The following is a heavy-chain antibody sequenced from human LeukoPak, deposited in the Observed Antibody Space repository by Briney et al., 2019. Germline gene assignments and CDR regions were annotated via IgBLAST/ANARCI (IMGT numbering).Heavy chain of an antibody. V-gene: IGHV3-20*04. CDR3: ARDGSGAGASDI. Sequence: GGSLRLSCAASGFTFSNYAMSWVRHAPGKGLEWVSGINWNGGRTGYADSVKGRFTISRDNAKNSLYLQMNSLRAEDTALYYCARDGSGAGASDIWGQGTMVTVSS. J-gene: IGHJ3*02. CDR2: INWNGGRT. D-gene: IGHD6-19*01. CDR1: GFTFSNYA.